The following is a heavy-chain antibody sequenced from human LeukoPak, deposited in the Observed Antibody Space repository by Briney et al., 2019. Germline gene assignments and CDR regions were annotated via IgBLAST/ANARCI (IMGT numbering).Heavy chain of an antibody. CDR1: GGSFSGYY. D-gene: IGHD5-12*01. CDR2: INHSGST. Sequence: SETLSLTCAVYGGSFSGYYWSWIRQPPGRGLEWIGEINHSGSTNYNPSLKSRVTISVDTSKNQFSLKLSSVTAADTAVYYCASPRGHSGYQFDYWGQGTLVTVSS. J-gene: IGHJ4*02. V-gene: IGHV4-34*01. CDR3: ASPRGHSGYQFDY.